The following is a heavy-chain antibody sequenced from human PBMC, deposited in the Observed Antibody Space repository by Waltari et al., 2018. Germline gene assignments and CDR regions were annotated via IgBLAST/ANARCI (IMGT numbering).Heavy chain of an antibody. CDR2: FDPEDGET. CDR3: ATAITMVRGVPTWFDP. Sequence: VPLVTVGAGVKKPGAPVKVPCKVSGYPLPELSMPWVRRAPGKGLEWMGGFDPEDGETIYAQKFQGRVTMTEDTSTDTAYMELSSLRSEDTAVYYCATAITMVRGVPTWFDPWGQGTLVTVSS. V-gene: IGHV1-24*01. D-gene: IGHD3-10*01. J-gene: IGHJ5*02. CDR1: GYPLPELS.